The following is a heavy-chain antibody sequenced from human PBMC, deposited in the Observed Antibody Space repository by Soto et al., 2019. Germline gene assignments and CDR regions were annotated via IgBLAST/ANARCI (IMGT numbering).Heavy chain of an antibody. CDR2: VYYSGGA. V-gene: IGHV4-39*01. Sequence: PSETLSLTCDVSGGSIDNSHSFWGWVRQPPGKGLEFIGSVYYSGGAYYSPSLKSRVTVSVDTSKNQLSLRVNSVTAADTAVYYCARNTTGALFDYWGQGALVTVSS. J-gene: IGHJ4*02. D-gene: IGHD1-1*01. CDR1: GGSIDNSHSF. CDR3: ARNTTGALFDY.